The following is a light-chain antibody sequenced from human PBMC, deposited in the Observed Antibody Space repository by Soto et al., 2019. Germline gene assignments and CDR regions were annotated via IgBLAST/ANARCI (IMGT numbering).Light chain of an antibody. Sequence: QSVLTQPLSASGSPGQSVTISCTGTSSDVGGYNYVSWYQQHPGKAPKLMIYEVNKRPSGVPDRFSGSKSGNTASLTVSGLQAEDEADYYCSSYAGSNNFGYVFGTGTKVTVL. J-gene: IGLJ1*01. CDR3: SSYAGSNNFGYV. CDR1: SSDVGGYNY. CDR2: EVN. V-gene: IGLV2-8*01.